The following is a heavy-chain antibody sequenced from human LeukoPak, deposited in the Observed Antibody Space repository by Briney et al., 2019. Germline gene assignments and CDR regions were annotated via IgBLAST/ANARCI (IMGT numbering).Heavy chain of an antibody. Sequence: GGSLRLSCAASGFTFSSYAMSWVRQAPGKGLEWVSAISGSGGSTYYADSVKGRFTISRDNSKNTLYLQMNSLRAEDTAVYYCAKKINGVGATDRFNYFDYWGQGTLVTVSS. V-gene: IGHV3-23*01. J-gene: IGHJ4*02. CDR3: AKKINGVGATDRFNYFDY. D-gene: IGHD1-26*01. CDR1: GFTFSSYA. CDR2: ISGSGGST.